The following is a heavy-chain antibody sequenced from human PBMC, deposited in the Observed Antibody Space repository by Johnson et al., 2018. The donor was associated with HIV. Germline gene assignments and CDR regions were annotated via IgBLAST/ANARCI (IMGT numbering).Heavy chain of an antibody. Sequence: VQLVESGGGVVRPGGSLRLSCVVSGVTFDDYGMSWVRQAPGKGLEWVSGINSDGSSTSYADSVKGRFTISRDNSKNSLFLQMSSLRVEDTALYYCVRVAYYYDSSGYEDAFDIWGQGTMVTVSS. J-gene: IGHJ3*02. D-gene: IGHD3-22*01. CDR2: INSDGSST. CDR1: GVTFDDYG. CDR3: VRVAYYYDSSGYEDAFDI. V-gene: IGHV3-20*04.